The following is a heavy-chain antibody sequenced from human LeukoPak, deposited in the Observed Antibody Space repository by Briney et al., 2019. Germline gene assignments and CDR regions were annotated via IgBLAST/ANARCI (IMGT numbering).Heavy chain of an antibody. CDR2: IYYSGST. D-gene: IGHD2-2*01. J-gene: IGHJ2*01. CDR1: GGSISSYY. CDR3: ARGGDIVVVPAAMPRYWYFDL. Sequence: SETLSLTCTVPGGSISSYYWSWIRQPPGKGLEWIGYIYYSGSTNYNPSLKSRVTISVDTSKNQFSLKLSSVTAADTAVYYCARGGDIVVVPAAMPRYWYFDLWGRGTLVTVSS. V-gene: IGHV4-59*08.